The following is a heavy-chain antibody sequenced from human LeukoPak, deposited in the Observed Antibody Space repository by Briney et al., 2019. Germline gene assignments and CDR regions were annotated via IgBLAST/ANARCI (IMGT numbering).Heavy chain of an antibody. CDR1: GYTFTSYY. Sequence: GASVKVSCKASGYTFTSYYMHWVRQAPGQGLEWMGIINPSGGSTSYAQKFQGRVTMTRDTSTSTIYMELSSLTSGDTAVYSFAKGRGGVVPAAPTGDPFDIWGQGTMVTVSS. D-gene: IGHD2-2*01. CDR2: INPSGGST. J-gene: IGHJ3*02. V-gene: IGHV1-46*01. CDR3: AKGRGGVVPAAPTGDPFDI.